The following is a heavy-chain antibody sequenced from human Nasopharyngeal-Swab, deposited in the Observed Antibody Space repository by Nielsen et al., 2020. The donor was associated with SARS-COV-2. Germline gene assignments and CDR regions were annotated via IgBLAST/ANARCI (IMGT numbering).Heavy chain of an antibody. V-gene: IGHV3-23*01. Sequence: GESLKISCAASGFTFNNYAMSWVRQAPGKGLEWVSVISGSSGITYYADSVKGRFTISRDNSKNTLYLQMNSLRAEDTAVYYCAKDAGGYGSGSRRAYGMDVWGQGTTVTVSS. J-gene: IGHJ6*02. CDR2: ISGSSGIT. CDR1: GFTFNNYA. D-gene: IGHD3-10*01. CDR3: AKDAGGYGSGSRRAYGMDV.